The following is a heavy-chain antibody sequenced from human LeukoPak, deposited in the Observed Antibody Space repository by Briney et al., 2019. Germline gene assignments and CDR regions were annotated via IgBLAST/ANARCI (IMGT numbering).Heavy chain of an antibody. V-gene: IGHV4-39*01. CDR1: GGSISSSSYY. Sequence: SETLSLTCTVSGGSISSSSYYWGWIRQPPGKGLEWIGSIYYSGSTYYNPSLKSRVTISVDTSKNQFSLKLSSVTAADTAVYYCARHGGIVVVPAAPPAESDPWGQGTLVTVSS. J-gene: IGHJ5*02. CDR3: ARHGGIVVVPAAPPAESDP. CDR2: IYYSGST. D-gene: IGHD2-2*01.